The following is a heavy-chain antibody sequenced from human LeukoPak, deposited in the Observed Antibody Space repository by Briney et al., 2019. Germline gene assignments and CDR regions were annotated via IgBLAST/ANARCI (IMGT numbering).Heavy chain of an antibody. CDR1: GYTFTSYG. V-gene: IGHV1-18*01. D-gene: IGHD6-13*01. CDR3: ARGGSSSWYTYGMDV. Sequence: ASVKVSCKASGYTFTSYGISWVRQAPGQGLEWMGWISAYNGNTNYAQKLQGRVTMTTDTSTSTAYMELSSLRSEDTAVYYCARGGSSSWYTYGMDVWSQGTTVTVSS. J-gene: IGHJ6*02. CDR2: ISAYNGNT.